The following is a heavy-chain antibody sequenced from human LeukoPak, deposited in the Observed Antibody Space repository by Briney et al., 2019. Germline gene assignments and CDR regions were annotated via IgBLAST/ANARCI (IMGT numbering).Heavy chain of an antibody. V-gene: IGHV3-23*01. CDR2: ISGSGGST. J-gene: IGHJ4*02. CDR1: GFTFSSYA. Sequence: GGSLRLSCAASGFTFSSYAMSWVRQAPGKGLEWVSAISGSGGSTYYADSVKGRFTISRDNSKNTLYLQMNSLRAEDTAVYYCARSPYYYDSSGYDFDYWGQGTLVTVSS. D-gene: IGHD3-22*01. CDR3: ARSPYYYDSSGYDFDY.